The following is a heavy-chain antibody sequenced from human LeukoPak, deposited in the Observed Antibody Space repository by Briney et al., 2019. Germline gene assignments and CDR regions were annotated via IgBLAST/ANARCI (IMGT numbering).Heavy chain of an antibody. CDR3: ARFSHATGYSTSWPDY. V-gene: IGHV4-30-2*01. CDR2: IYHSGST. D-gene: IGHD6-13*01. CDR1: GGSISSGGYY. Sequence: SETLSLTCTVSGGSISSGGYYWSWIRQPPGKGLEWIGYIYHSGSTYYNPSLKGRVTISVDRSKNQFSLKLSSVTAADTAMYHCARFSHATGYSTSWPDYWGQGTLVTVSS. J-gene: IGHJ4*02.